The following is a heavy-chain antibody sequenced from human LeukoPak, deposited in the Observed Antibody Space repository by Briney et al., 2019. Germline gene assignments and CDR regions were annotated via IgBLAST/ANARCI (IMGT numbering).Heavy chain of an antibody. D-gene: IGHD5-12*01. CDR3: AKDARGYSWYYYMDV. CDR2: FSGSGGST. CDR1: GFTFSSYA. V-gene: IGHV3-23*01. J-gene: IGHJ6*03. Sequence: GGSLRLSCAASGFTFSSYAMSWVRQAPGKGLEWVSAFSGSGGSTSYADSVKGRFTISRDNSKNTLYLQMNSLRAEDTAVYYCAKDARGYSWYYYMDVWGKGTTVTVSS.